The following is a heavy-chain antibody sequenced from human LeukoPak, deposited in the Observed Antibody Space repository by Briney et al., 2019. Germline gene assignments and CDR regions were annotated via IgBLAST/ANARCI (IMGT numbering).Heavy chain of an antibody. CDR2: INWNGGST. CDR3: ARTSYSSYYMDV. J-gene: IGHJ6*03. Sequence: PGGSLRLSCAASGFTFDDYGMSWVRQAPGKGLEWVSGINWNGGSTGYADSVKGRFTISRDNAKNSLYLQMSSLKASDTAMYYCARTSYSSYYMDVWGKGTTVTVSS. V-gene: IGHV3-20*04. D-gene: IGHD6-19*01. CDR1: GFTFDDYG.